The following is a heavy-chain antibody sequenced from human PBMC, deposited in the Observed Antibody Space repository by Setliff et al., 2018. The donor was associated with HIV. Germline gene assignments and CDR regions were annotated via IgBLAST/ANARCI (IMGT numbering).Heavy chain of an antibody. Sequence: ASVKVSCKTSGYTFTAYYIHWVRQAPGQGLQWMGWINSNNGGTKYAQNFQGRVTMTSDTSITTAYMELSSLISDDTAVYYCAREERYYAGKGALDYWGQGMLVTVS. D-gene: IGHD2-2*01. CDR1: GYTFTAYY. J-gene: IGHJ4*02. CDR2: INSNNGGT. V-gene: IGHV1-2*02. CDR3: AREERYYAGKGALDY.